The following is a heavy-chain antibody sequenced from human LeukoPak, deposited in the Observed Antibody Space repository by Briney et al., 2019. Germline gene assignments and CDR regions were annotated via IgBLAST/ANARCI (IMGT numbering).Heavy chain of an antibody. J-gene: IGHJ4*02. CDR1: GFTVSSNY. CDR2: IYLDGTS. CDR3: VTHRGSGNHHFFDS. Sequence: GGSLRLSCAVSGFTVSSNYMSWIRQAPGKGLEWVSVIYLDGTSDYTDSVKGRFTFSRDKSNNTLNLVTKNLRAEDTAVYYCVTHRGSGNHHFFDSWGQGTLVTVSS. D-gene: IGHD3-10*01. V-gene: IGHV3-66*01.